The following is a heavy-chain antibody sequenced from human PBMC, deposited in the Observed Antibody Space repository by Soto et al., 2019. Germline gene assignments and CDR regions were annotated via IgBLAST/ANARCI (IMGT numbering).Heavy chain of an antibody. CDR3: ARDLSTIYSHGNGLEEPFPSDF. V-gene: IGHV3-21*02. Sequence: EVQLVASGGGLVKPGGSLRLSCFVSGFTLRSYPMHWVRQAPGTGLEWVAYISDSSSYIHYADSVKGRFTISRDNAQNSLYLQINNLIAEDTAIYYCARDLSTIYSHGNGLEEPFPSDFWGQGTLVSVSS. J-gene: IGHJ4*02. CDR1: GFTLRSYP. CDR2: ISDSSSYI. D-gene: IGHD2-2*01.